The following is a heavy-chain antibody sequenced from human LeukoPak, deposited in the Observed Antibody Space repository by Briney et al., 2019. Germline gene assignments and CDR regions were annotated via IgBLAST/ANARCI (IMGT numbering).Heavy chain of an antibody. Sequence: GGSLRLSCAASGFTVSSNSMTWVRQAPGKGLEWVSVIHGGGGTFYADSVKGRFPISRDTSKNTLHLQMNSLRAADTAVCYCGVVPGSGHWGQGTLVTVSS. J-gene: IGHJ1*01. V-gene: IGHV3-53*01. CDR2: IHGGGGT. CDR1: GFTVSSNS. CDR3: GVVPGSGH. D-gene: IGHD6-6*01.